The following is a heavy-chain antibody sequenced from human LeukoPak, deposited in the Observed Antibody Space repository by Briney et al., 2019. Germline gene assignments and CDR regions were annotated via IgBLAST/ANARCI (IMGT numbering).Heavy chain of an antibody. V-gene: IGHV1-18*01. Sequence: ASVKVSCKTSGYTFTSYGVSWVRQAPGQRLEWMGWISTYNYNTNYAQKFRGRVTLTKDTSTSTVYMELRSLRFDDTAIYYCARQVDTSMALPDYWGQGTLVTASS. CDR1: GYTFTSYG. D-gene: IGHD5-18*01. CDR3: ARQVDTSMALPDY. J-gene: IGHJ4*02. CDR2: ISTYNYNT.